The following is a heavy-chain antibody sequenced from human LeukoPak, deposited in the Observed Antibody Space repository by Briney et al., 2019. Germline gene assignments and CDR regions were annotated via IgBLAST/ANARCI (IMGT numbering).Heavy chain of an antibody. CDR3: ARSPAMVTLAARHYFDY. D-gene: IGHD5-18*01. CDR1: GFTFSSYA. J-gene: IGHJ4*02. Sequence: GGSLRLSCAASGFTFSSYAMHWVRQAPGKGLEYVSAISSNGGSTYYANSVKGRFTISRDNSKNTLYLQMGSLRAEDMAVYYCARSPAMVTLAARHYFDYWGQGTLVTVSS. V-gene: IGHV3-64*01. CDR2: ISSNGGST.